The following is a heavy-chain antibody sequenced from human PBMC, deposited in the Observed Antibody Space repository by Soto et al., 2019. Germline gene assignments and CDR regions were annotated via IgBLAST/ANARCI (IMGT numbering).Heavy chain of an antibody. D-gene: IGHD3-3*01. CDR2: INPNSGGT. V-gene: IGHV1-2*06. J-gene: IGHJ6*02. CDR1: GYTFTGYY. CDR3: ASGVAIFGVVVPYYYYGMDV. Sequence: ASVKVSCKASGYTFTGYYMHWVRQAPGQGLEWMGRINPNSGGTNYAQKFQGRVTMTRDTSISTAYMELSRLRSDDTAVYYCASGVAIFGVVVPYYYYGMDVWGQGTTVTVSS.